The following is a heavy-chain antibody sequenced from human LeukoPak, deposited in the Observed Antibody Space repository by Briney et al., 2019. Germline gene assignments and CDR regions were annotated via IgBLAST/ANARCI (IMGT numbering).Heavy chain of an antibody. D-gene: IGHD4-17*01. Sequence: SETLSLTCAVSADSFSSHYWTWIRQPPGKGLEWIGHISYIGSTNYNPSLKRRVTISIDTSKNQYFLKLSSVTAAETAVYYCARDLVTVTKGFDIWGQGTMVSVSS. CDR2: ISYIGST. CDR1: ADSFSSHY. J-gene: IGHJ3*02. V-gene: IGHV4-59*11. CDR3: ARDLVTVTKGFDI.